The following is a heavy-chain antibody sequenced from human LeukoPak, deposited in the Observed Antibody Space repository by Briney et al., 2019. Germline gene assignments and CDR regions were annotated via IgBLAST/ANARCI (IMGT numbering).Heavy chain of an antibody. CDR1: GFIFRDVW. Sequence: PGGSLRLSYAGSGFIFRDVWMSWVRQAPGKGLEWVGRIKSKSDGGTIDYAAPVKGRVTMSRDDSKKTFSLEMSNLKTEDTGVYYCTTDLDYWGQGTLVTVSS. CDR2: IKSKSDGGTI. J-gene: IGHJ4*02. V-gene: IGHV3-15*01. CDR3: TTDLDY.